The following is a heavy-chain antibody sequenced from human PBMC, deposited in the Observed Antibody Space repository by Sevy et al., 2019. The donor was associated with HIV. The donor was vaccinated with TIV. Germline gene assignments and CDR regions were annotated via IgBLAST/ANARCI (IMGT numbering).Heavy chain of an antibody. Sequence: GGSLRLSCAASGLTFSIYGMSWVRQAPGKGLEWVSSISDSGGKTWYADSVKGRFTISRDNSKNTLYIQMDNLRADDTALYYCAKVRLGSNPGHYWGQGTLVTVSS. CDR1: GLTFSIYG. J-gene: IGHJ4*02. V-gene: IGHV3-23*01. CDR2: ISDSGGKT. CDR3: AKVRLGSNPGHY. D-gene: IGHD1-1*01.